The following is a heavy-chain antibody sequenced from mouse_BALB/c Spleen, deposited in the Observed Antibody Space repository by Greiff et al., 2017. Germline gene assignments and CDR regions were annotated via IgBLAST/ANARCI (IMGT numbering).Heavy chain of an antibody. CDR3: ANHYYGSSWFAY. D-gene: IGHD1-1*01. CDR1: GYAFSSYW. J-gene: IGHJ3*01. CDR2: IYPGDGDT. V-gene: IGHV1-80*01. Sequence: QVQLKESGAELVRPGSSVKISCKASGYAFSSYWMNWVKQRPGQGLEWIGQIYPGDGDTNYNGKFKGKATLTADKSSSTAYMQLSSLTSEDSAVYFCANHYYGSSWFAYWGQGTLVTVSA.